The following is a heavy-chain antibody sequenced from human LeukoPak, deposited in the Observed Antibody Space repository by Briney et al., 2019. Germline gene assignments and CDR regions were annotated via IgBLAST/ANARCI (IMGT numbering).Heavy chain of an antibody. CDR3: ARALSQQLIRYSQD. Sequence: GRSLRLSCAASGFTFDDYAVHWVRQAPGKGLEWVSGISWNSGSIGYADSVKGRFTISRDNSKNTLYLQMNSLRADDTAVYYCARALSQQLIRYSQDWGQGTLVTVSS. J-gene: IGHJ1*01. D-gene: IGHD5-24*01. CDR2: ISWNSGSI. CDR1: GFTFDDYA. V-gene: IGHV3-9*01.